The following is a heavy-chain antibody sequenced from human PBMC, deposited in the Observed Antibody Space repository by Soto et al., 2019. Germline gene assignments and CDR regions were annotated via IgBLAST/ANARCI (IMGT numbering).Heavy chain of an antibody. D-gene: IGHD6-13*01. CDR1: GGSISSYY. CDR3: ARTYSSSWFDY. Sequence: SETLSLTCTVSGGSISSYYWSWIRQPPGKGLEWIGYIYYSGSTNYNPSLKSRVTISVDTSKNQFSLKLSSVTAADTAVYYCARTYSSSWFDYWGQGTLVTVSS. V-gene: IGHV4-59*12. J-gene: IGHJ4*02. CDR2: IYYSGST.